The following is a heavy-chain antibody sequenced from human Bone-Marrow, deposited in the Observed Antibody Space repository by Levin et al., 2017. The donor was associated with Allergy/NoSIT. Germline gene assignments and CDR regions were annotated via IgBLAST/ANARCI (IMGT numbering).Heavy chain of an antibody. J-gene: IGHJ4*02. CDR3: AKGTTKWELYDY. Sequence: GESLKISCAASGFTFSHNAMSWVRQAPGKGLEWVSAITGSGVETFYADSVKGRFTISRDNSKNTQHLQMSSLRGEDTAVYYCAKGTTKWELYDYWGQGTLVTVSS. V-gene: IGHV3-23*01. D-gene: IGHD1-26*01. CDR2: ITGSGVET. CDR1: GFTFSHNA.